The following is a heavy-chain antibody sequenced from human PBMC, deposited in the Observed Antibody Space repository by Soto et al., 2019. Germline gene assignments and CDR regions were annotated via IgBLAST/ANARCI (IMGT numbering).Heavy chain of an antibody. CDR1: GGSISDISYC. CDR3: ARHKSGSDWLDP. J-gene: IGHJ5*02. CDR2: MFYSGAT. D-gene: IGHD2-15*01. V-gene: IGHV4-39*01. Sequence: SETLSLTCTVSGGSISDISYCWGWIRQPPGKGLQWIGCMFYSGATYYDPSLKNRVTLSVDTSNNEFSLKLVSVTAPDTAVYYCARHKSGSDWLDPWGQGTLVTVSS.